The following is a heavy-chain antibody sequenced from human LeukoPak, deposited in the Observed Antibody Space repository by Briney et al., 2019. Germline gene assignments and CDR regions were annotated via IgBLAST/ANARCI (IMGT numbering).Heavy chain of an antibody. V-gene: IGHV4-39*07. J-gene: IGHJ6*02. CDR1: GGSISSSNDY. D-gene: IGHD2-15*01. CDR2: IYYSGST. Sequence: PSETLSLTCTVFGGSISSSNDYWGWIRQPPGKGLECIGSIYYSGSTYYNPSLKSRVTISVDASMNQFSLKLSSVTAADTAVYYGARVVCSGGSCSPLVPYYYYVMDVWGQGTTVTVSS. CDR3: ARVVCSGGSCSPLVPYYYYVMDV.